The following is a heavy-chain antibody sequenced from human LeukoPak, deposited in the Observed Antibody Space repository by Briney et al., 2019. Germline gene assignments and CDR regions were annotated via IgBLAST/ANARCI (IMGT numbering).Heavy chain of an antibody. CDR3: AKRRLAAADDLNFDY. J-gene: IGHJ4*02. D-gene: IGHD6-13*01. CDR1: GFTFSGYA. V-gene: IGHV3-23*01. Sequence: GGSLRLSCAASGFTFSGYAMSWVRQAPGKGLEWVSAISGSGGSTYYADSVKGRITISRDNSKNTLYLQMNRLRADETAVYYCAKRRLAAADDLNFDYWGPGTLVTVSS. CDR2: ISGSGGST.